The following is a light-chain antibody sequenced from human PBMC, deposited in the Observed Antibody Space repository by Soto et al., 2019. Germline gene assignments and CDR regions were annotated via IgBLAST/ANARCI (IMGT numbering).Light chain of an antibody. CDR3: QHYNSYSEA. CDR2: KAS. Sequence: DIQMSQSPSSLSASVGDSFTMTFRSSQTISSWLAWYQQKPGKAPKLLIYKASTLKSGVPSRFSGSGSGTEFTLTISSLQPDDFATYYCQHYNSYSEAFGQGTKVDIK. CDR1: QTISSW. J-gene: IGKJ1*01. V-gene: IGKV1-5*03.